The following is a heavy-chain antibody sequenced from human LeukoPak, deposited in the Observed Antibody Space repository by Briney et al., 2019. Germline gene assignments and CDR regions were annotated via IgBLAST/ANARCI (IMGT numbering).Heavy chain of an antibody. CDR1: GGSISSGSYY. CDR3: ARDGYCSGDSCYSYYYYYMDV. Sequence: SETLSLTCTVSGGSISSGSYYWSWIRQPAGKGLEWIGRIYTNGSTNYNPSLKSRVTISVDTSKNQFSLKLSSVTAADTAVYYCARDGYCSGDSCYSYYYYYMDVWGKGTTVTVSS. CDR2: IYTNGST. D-gene: IGHD2-15*01. J-gene: IGHJ6*03. V-gene: IGHV4-61*02.